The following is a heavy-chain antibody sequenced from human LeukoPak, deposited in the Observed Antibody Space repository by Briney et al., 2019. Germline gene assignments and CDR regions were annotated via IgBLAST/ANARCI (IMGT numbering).Heavy chain of an antibody. D-gene: IGHD1-1*01. J-gene: IGHJ4*02. V-gene: IGHV3-23*01. Sequence: GGSMRLFCAASGFTFSSYAMSWVRQPPAKGLEWVSAISGSGGSTYYADSVKGRFTISRDNSKNTLYLQMNSLRAEDTAVYYCAKANWVSNADAVWWGQGTQVTVSS. CDR2: ISGSGGST. CDR1: GFTFSSYA. CDR3: AKANWVSNADAVW.